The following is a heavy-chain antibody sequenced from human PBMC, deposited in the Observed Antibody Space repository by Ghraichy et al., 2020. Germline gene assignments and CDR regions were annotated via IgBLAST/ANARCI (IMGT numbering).Heavy chain of an antibody. J-gene: IGHJ4*02. V-gene: IGHV3-30-3*01. Sequence: GGSLRLSCAASGFTFSSYAMHWVRQAPGKGLDWVALTSYDGSKTFYADSVRGRFTISRDNSMHTLYLQMNTLRPEDTAVYYCATSPYSGSLHRDYWGQGTLVTVS. D-gene: IGHD1-26*01. CDR1: GFTFSSYA. CDR2: TSYDGSKT. CDR3: ATSPYSGSLHRDY.